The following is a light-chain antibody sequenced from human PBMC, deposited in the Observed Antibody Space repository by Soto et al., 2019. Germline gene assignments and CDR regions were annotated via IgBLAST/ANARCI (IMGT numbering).Light chain of an antibody. V-gene: IGLV1-44*01. CDR1: SSNIGSKT. Sequence: QSVLTQPPSASGTPGQRVTVSCSGGSSNIGSKTVNWYQQIPETAPKLLIYGNDQRPSGVPDRFSGSKSGTSASLAISGLQSEDEADYYCAAWDDSLKALVFGAGTQLTVL. CDR2: GND. J-gene: IGLJ2*01. CDR3: AAWDDSLKALV.